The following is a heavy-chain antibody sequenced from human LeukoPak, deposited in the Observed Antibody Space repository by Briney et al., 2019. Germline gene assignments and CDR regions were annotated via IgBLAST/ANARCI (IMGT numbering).Heavy chain of an antibody. J-gene: IGHJ5*02. CDR2: VKQDGSDR. D-gene: IGHD3-3*01. V-gene: IGHV3-7*01. CDR3: ARDNTIFGVAHINH. CDR1: GFTFSSYW. Sequence: GGSLRLSCAASGFTFSSYWMSWVRQAPGKGLEGVANVKQDGSDRYYVDSVKGRFTISRDNAKNSLYLQMNSLRAEDTAVYYCARDNTIFGVAHINHWGQGTLVTVSS.